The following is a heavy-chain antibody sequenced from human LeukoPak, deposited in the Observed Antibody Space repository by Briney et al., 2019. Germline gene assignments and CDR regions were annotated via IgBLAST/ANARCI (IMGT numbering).Heavy chain of an antibody. CDR2: MCGTAGCT. J-gene: IGHJ5*01. V-gene: IGHV3-23*01. CDR1: GFTFYMYA. Sequence: AGGSLRLSCQASGFTFYMYAMSWVRQAPGKGLEWVASMCGTAGCTFYPDSVKGRFTISRDNSKNVLYLRMNSLTAEDTAIYYCAKDRPYFHENSGHYYRRDGDSWGQGTLVTVSS. CDR3: AKDRPYFHENSGHYYRRDGDS. D-gene: IGHD3-22*01.